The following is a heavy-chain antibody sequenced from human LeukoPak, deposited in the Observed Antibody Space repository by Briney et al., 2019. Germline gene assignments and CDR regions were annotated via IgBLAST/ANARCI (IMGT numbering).Heavy chain of an antibody. CDR1: GGTFSSYA. CDR3: ARDCSSTSCSPPGWFDP. CDR2: IIPILGIA. Sequence: SVKLSCKASGGTFSSYAISWVRQAPGQGLEWMGRIIPILGIANYAQKFQGRVTITADNSTSTAYMELSSLRSEDTAVYYCARDCSSTSCSPPGWFDPWGQGTLVTVSS. J-gene: IGHJ5*02. V-gene: IGHV1-69*04. D-gene: IGHD2-2*01.